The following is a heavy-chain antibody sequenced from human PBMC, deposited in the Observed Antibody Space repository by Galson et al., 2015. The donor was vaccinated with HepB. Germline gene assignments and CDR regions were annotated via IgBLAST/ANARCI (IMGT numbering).Heavy chain of an antibody. CDR3: TTKGGGYFDWLSPNY. CDR1: GFTFNNAW. J-gene: IGHJ4*02. CDR2: IKSKTDGGTT. Sequence: SLRLSCAASGFTFNNAWMSWVRQAPGKGLEWVGRIKSKTDGGTTDYAAPVKGRFTISRDDSKNTLYLQMNSLKTEDTAVYYCTTKGGGYFDWLSPNYWGQGTLVTVSS. D-gene: IGHD3-9*01. V-gene: IGHV3-15*01.